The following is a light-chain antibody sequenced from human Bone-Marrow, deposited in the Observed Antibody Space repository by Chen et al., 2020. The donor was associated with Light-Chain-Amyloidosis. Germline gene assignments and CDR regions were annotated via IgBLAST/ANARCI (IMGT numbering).Light chain of an antibody. V-gene: IGLV3-25*03. Sequence: SYELTQPPSVSVSPGQTARITCSGDDLPTKYAYWYQQKPGQAPVLVIRRDTERPSGISERFSGSSSGPTATLTISGVQAEDEADYHCQSADSSGTYEVIFGGGTKLTVL. CDR1: DLPTKY. CDR2: RDT. J-gene: IGLJ2*01. CDR3: QSADSSGTYEVI.